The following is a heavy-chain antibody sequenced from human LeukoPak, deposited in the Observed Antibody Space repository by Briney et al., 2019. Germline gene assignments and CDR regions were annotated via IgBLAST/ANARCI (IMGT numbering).Heavy chain of an antibody. CDR2: ISSDSDTV. CDR3: ARGGCSDGNCYSGGY. CDR1: GFAFSTYS. D-gene: IGHD2-15*01. Sequence: GGSPRLSCAASGFAFSTYSMNWVRQAPGEGLEWVAYISSDSDTVYYADSVKGRFTISRDNAKNTVYLQMNSLRAEDTAVYYCARGGCSDGNCYSGGYWGQGTLVTVSS. V-gene: IGHV3-48*04. J-gene: IGHJ4*02.